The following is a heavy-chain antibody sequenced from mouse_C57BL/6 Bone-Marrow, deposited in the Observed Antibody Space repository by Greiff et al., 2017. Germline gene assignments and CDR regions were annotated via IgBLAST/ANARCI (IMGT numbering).Heavy chain of an antibody. V-gene: IGHV1-7*01. CDR3: AREAWIKASLYAMDY. J-gene: IGHJ4*01. Sequence: VQLQQSGAELSKPGASVKLSCKASGYTFTSYWMHWVKQRPGQGLEWIGYINPSSGYTKYNRKFKDKATLTPDKSSSTAYMQLSSLTYEDSAVYYCAREAWIKASLYAMDYWGQGTSVTVSS. CDR2: INPSSGYT. D-gene: IGHD1-3*01. CDR1: GYTFTSYW.